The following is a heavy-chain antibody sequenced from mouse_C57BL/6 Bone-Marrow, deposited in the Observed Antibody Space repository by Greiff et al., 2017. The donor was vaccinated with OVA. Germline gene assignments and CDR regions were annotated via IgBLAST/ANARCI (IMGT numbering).Heavy chain of an antibody. D-gene: IGHD2-5*01. CDR2: IDPSDSYT. CDR3: ARRGYSNFFDY. J-gene: IGHJ2*01. CDR1: GYTFTSYW. V-gene: IGHV1-59*01. Sequence: QVQLQQSGAELVRPGTSVKLSCKASGYTFTSYWMHWVKQRPGQGLEWIGVIDPSDSYTNYNQKFKGKATLTVDTSSSTAYMQLSSLTSEDSAVYYCARRGYSNFFDYWGQGTTLTVSS.